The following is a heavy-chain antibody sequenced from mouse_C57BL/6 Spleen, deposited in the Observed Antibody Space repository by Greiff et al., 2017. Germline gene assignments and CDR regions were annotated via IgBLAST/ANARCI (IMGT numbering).Heavy chain of an antibody. V-gene: IGHV5-6*01. CDR2: ISSGGSYT. J-gene: IGHJ2*01. CDR1: GFTFSSYG. Sequence: EVMLVESGGDLVKPGGSLKLSCAASGFTFSSYGMSWVRQTPDKRLEWVATISSGGSYTYYPDSVKGRFTISRDNAKNTLYLQMSSLKSEDTAMCYCARQRDGSYFDYWGQGTTLTVSS. CDR3: ARQRDGSYFDY. D-gene: IGHD2-3*01.